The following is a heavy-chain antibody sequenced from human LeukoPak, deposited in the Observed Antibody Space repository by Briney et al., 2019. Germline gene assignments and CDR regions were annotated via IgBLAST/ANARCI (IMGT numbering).Heavy chain of an antibody. D-gene: IGHD3-16*01. J-gene: IGHJ4*02. CDR3: ARDLMPNYVWGSAGY. CDR1: GFTFSSYE. V-gene: IGHV3-48*03. Sequence: GGSLRLSCAASGFTFSSYEMNWVRQAPGKGLEWVSYISSSGSTIYYADSVKGRFTISRDNAKNSPYLQMNSLRAEDTAVYYCARDLMPNYVWGSAGYWGQGTLVTVSS. CDR2: ISSSGSTI.